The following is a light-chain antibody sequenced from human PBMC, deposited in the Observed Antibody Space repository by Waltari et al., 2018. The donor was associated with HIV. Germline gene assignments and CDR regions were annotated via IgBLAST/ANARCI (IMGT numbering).Light chain of an antibody. Sequence: QSALTQPAFVSGSPGQSITISCTGTSSDVGGYNHVSWYQQHPGKAPKLLIYDVSKGPSGVSNRFSGSKSGNTASLTISGLQAEDEADYYCSSYTSSSTYVFGTGTEVTVL. CDR1: SSDVGGYNH. V-gene: IGLV2-14*01. CDR2: DVS. J-gene: IGLJ1*01. CDR3: SSYTSSSTYV.